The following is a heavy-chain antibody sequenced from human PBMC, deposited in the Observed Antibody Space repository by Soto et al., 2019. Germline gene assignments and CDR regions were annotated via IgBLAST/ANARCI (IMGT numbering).Heavy chain of an antibody. J-gene: IGHJ4*02. CDR1: GYTFTSYG. CDR3: ARAKYYYDSSGDFAY. D-gene: IGHD3-22*01. CDR2: ISAYNGNT. V-gene: IGHV1-18*04. Sequence: ASVKVSCKASGYTFTSYGISWVRQAPGQGLEWMGWISAYNGNTNYAQKLQGRVTMTTDTSTSTAYMELRSLRSDDTAVYYCARAKYYYDSSGDFAYWGQGTRVTVSS.